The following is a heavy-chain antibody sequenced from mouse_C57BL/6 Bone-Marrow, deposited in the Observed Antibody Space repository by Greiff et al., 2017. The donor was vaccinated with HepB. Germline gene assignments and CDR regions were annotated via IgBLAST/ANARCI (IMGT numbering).Heavy chain of an antibody. CDR2: IHPNSGST. CDR3: ARKLVLFAY. Sequence: VQLQESGAELVKPGASVKLSCKASGYTFTSYWMHWVKQRPGQGLEWIGMIHPNSGSTNYNEKFKSKATLTVDKSSSTAYMQLSSLTSEDSAVYYCARKLVLFAYWGQGTLVTVSA. V-gene: IGHV1-64*01. J-gene: IGHJ3*01. CDR1: GYTFTSYW. D-gene: IGHD4-1*01.